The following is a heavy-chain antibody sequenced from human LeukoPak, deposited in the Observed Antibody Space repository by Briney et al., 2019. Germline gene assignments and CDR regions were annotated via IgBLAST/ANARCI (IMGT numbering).Heavy chain of an antibody. Sequence: ASVKVSCKASGYTFTGYYMHWVRQAPGQGLEWMGWINPNSGGTNYAQKFQGRVTMTRDTSISTAYMELSRLRSDDTAVYYCARENCSSTSCYVNWFDPWGQGTLVTVSS. J-gene: IGHJ5*02. CDR1: GYTFTGYY. CDR3: ARENCSSTSCYVNWFDP. D-gene: IGHD2-2*01. CDR2: INPNSGGT. V-gene: IGHV1-2*02.